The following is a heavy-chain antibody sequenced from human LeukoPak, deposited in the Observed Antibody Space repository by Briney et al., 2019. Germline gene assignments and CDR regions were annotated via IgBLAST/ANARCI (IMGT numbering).Heavy chain of an antibody. CDR2: IKQDGSEK. D-gene: IGHD2-2*01. CDR3: ASAPPYCSSTSCYDY. V-gene: IGHV3-7*03. CDR1: GFTFSSYW. J-gene: IGHJ4*02. Sequence: GGSLRLSCAASGFTFSSYWMSWVRQAPGKGLEWVAYIKQDGSEKYYVGSVKGRFTISRDNAKNSLYLQMNSLRAEDTAVYYCASAPPYCSSTSCYDYWGQGTLVTVSS.